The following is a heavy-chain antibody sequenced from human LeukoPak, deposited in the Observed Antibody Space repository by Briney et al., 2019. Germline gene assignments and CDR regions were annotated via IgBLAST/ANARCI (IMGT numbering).Heavy chain of an antibody. CDR2: IYYSGST. Sequence: PSETLSLTCTVSGGSISSYYWSWIRQPPGKGLEWIGYIYYSGSTNYNPSLKSRVTISVDTSKNQFSLKLSSVTAADTAVYYCARLRWLDYYGMDVWGQGTTVTVSS. CDR3: ARLRWLDYYGMDV. CDR1: GGSISSYY. D-gene: IGHD4-23*01. J-gene: IGHJ6*02. V-gene: IGHV4-59*08.